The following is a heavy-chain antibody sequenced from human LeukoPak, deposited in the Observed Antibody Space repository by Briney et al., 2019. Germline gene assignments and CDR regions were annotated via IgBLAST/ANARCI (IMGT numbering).Heavy chain of an antibody. D-gene: IGHD1-26*01. CDR1: GFTFSNYA. CDR3: ARAPIVGATTSGY. J-gene: IGHJ4*02. V-gene: IGHV3-74*01. CDR2: INSDGSST. Sequence: GGSLRLSSAASGFTFSNYALTWVRQAPGKGLVWVSRINSDGSSTSYADSVKGRFTISRDSAKNTLYLQMNSLRAEDTAVYYCARAPIVGATTSGYWGQGTLVTVSS.